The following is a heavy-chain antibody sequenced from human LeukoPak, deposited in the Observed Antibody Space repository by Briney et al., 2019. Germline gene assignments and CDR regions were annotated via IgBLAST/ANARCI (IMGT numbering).Heavy chain of an antibody. D-gene: IGHD6-13*01. Sequence: PGGSLRLSCAASGFTFSSYGMHWVRQAPGKGLEWVAVISYEGSNKYYADSVKGRFTISRDNSKNTLYLQMNSLRAEDTAVYYCAAIIGGVAAAVDYWGQGTLVTVSS. V-gene: IGHV3-30*03. J-gene: IGHJ4*02. CDR3: AAIIGGVAAAVDY. CDR1: GFTFSSYG. CDR2: ISYEGSNK.